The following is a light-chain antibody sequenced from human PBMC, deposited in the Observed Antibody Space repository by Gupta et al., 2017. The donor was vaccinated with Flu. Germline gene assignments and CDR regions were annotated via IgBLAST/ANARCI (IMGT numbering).Light chain of an antibody. Sequence: ACWCHQRPGQAHAPVRYKDSERPSGIPERFSGSSSGTTFTLTISGVQAEDESDYYCQSADSSGTYVVFGGGTKLTVL. V-gene: IGLV3-25*03. CDR3: QSADSSGTYVV. CDR2: KDS. J-gene: IGLJ2*01.